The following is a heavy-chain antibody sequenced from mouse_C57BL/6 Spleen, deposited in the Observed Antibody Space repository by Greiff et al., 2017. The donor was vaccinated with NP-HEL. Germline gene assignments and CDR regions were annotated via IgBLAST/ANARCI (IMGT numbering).Heavy chain of an antibody. J-gene: IGHJ3*01. Sequence: EVQLMESGGGLVKPGGSLKLSCAASGFTFSSYAMSWVRQTPEKRLEWVATISDGGSYTYYPDNVKGRFTISRDNAKNNLYLQMSHLKSEDTAMYYGANYYSKGGLFAYWGQGTLVTVSA. CDR2: ISDGGSYT. CDR3: ANYYSKGGLFAY. CDR1: GFTFSSYA. D-gene: IGHD2-5*01. V-gene: IGHV5-4*01.